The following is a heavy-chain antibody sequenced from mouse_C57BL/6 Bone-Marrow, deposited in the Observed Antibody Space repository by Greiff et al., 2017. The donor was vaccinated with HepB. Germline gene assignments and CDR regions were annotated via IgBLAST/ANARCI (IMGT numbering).Heavy chain of an antibody. CDR2: IHPNSGST. Sequence: VKLQQPGAELVKPGASVKLSCKASGYTFTSYWMHWVKQRPGQGLEWIGMIHPNSGSTNYNEKFKSKATLTVDKSSSTAYMQLSSLTSEDSAVYYCASGGYYGSSYDYFDYWGQGTTLTVSS. J-gene: IGHJ2*01. D-gene: IGHD1-1*01. CDR3: ASGGYYGSSYDYFDY. CDR1: GYTFTSYW. V-gene: IGHV1-64*01.